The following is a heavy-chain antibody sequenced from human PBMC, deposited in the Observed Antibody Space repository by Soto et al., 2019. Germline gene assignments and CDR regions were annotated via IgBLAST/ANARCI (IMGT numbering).Heavy chain of an antibody. Sequence: PSETLSLTCTVSGGSIPSYCWSWIRQPPGKGLEWIGYIYYSGSTNYNPSLKSRVTISVDTSKNQFSLKLSSVTAADTAVYYCARGDILTGYSFDYWGQGTLVTVS. CDR2: IYYSGST. CDR1: GGSIPSYC. CDR3: ARGDILTGYSFDY. J-gene: IGHJ4*02. D-gene: IGHD3-9*01. V-gene: IGHV4-59*01.